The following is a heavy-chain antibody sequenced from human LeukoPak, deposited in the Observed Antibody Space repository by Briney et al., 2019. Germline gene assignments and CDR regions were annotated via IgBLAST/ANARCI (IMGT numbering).Heavy chain of an antibody. V-gene: IGHV3-9*01. Sequence: GGSLRLSCAASGFTFDDYAMHWVRQAPGKGLEWVSGISWNSGSIGYADTVKGRFTISRDNAKNPLYLQMNSLRAEDTAVYYCARCMVRGVITDDAFDIWGQGTMVTVSS. D-gene: IGHD3-10*01. J-gene: IGHJ3*02. CDR2: ISWNSGSI. CDR3: ARCMVRGVITDDAFDI. CDR1: GFTFDDYA.